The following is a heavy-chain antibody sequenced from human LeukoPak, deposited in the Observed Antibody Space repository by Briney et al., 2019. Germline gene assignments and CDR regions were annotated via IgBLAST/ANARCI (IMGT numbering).Heavy chain of an antibody. V-gene: IGHV5-51*01. CDR2: IYPGDSDT. CDR1: GYSFTSYW. CDR3: ASNREGSDYGGIYGMDV. D-gene: IGHD4-23*01. J-gene: IGHJ6*02. Sequence: PGESLKISCKGSGYSFTSYWIGWVRQMPGKGLEWMGIIYPGDSDTRYSPSFQGQVTISADKSISTAYLQWSSLKASDTAMYYCASNREGSDYGGIYGMDVWGQGTTVTVSS.